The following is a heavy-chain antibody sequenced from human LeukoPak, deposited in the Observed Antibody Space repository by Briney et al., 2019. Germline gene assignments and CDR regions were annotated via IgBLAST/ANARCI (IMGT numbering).Heavy chain of an antibody. CDR3: ARDGSYSGYDSYSGSYYSQYYFDY. D-gene: IGHD1-26*01. J-gene: IGHJ4*02. CDR1: GSTFSSYS. V-gene: IGHV3-21*01. CDR2: ISSSSSYI. Sequence: PGGSLRLSCAASGSTFSSYSMNWVRQAPGKGLEWVSSISSSSSYIYYADSVKGRFTISRDDAKNSLYLQMNSLRAEDTAVYYCARDGSYSGYDSYSGSYYSQYYFDYWGQGTLVTVSS.